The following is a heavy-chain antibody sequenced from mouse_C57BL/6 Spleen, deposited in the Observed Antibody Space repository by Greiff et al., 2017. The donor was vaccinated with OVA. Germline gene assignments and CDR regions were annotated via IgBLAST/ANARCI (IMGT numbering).Heavy chain of an antibody. CDR3: ARAPSNWAFDY. V-gene: IGHV3-1*01. CDR1: GYSITSGYD. Sequence: EVKLQESGPGMVKPSKSLSLTCTVTGYSITSGYDWHWIRHFPGNKLEWMGYISYSGSPNYNPSLKSRISITHDTSKNHFFLKLNSVTTEDTATYYCARAPSNWAFDYWGQGTTLTVSS. J-gene: IGHJ2*01. CDR2: ISYSGSP. D-gene: IGHD4-1*01.